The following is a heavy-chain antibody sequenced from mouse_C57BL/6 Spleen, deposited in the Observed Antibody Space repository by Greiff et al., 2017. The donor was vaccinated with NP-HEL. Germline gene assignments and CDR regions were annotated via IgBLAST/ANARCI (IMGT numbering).Heavy chain of an antibody. CDR1: GFTFSSYG. V-gene: IGHV5-6*01. Sequence: DVHLVESGGDLVKPGGSLKLSCAASGFTFSSYGMSWVRQTPDKRLEWVATISSGGSYTYYPDSVKGRFTISRDNAKNTLYLQMSSLKSEDTAMYYCARHYYSNYGYFDYWGQGTTLTVSS. CDR2: ISSGGSYT. D-gene: IGHD2-5*01. J-gene: IGHJ2*01. CDR3: ARHYYSNYGYFDY.